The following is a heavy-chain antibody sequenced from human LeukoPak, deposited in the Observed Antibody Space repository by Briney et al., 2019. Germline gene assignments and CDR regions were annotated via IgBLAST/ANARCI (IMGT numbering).Heavy chain of an antibody. V-gene: IGHV4-39*01. Sequence: SETLSLTCTVSGGSISSSSYYWGWIRPPPGKGLEWIGSISYSGSTYYNPSLRSRVTISIDTSKNQFSLKLTSVTAADTAVYYCASDPFSSGWEFDYWGQGTLVTVSS. J-gene: IGHJ4*02. CDR1: GGSISSSSYY. CDR2: ISYSGST. CDR3: ASDPFSSGWEFDY. D-gene: IGHD6-19*01.